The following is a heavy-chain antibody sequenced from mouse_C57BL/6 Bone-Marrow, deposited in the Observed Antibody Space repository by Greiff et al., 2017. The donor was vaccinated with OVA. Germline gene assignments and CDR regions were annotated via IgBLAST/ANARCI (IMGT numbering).Heavy chain of an antibody. Sequence: EVKVVESGGGLVKPGGSLKLSCAASGFTFSSYAMSWVRQTPEKRLEWVATISDGGSYTYYPDNVKGRFTISRDNAKNNLYLQMSHLKSEDTAMYYCASYSYYFDYWGQGTTLTVSS. V-gene: IGHV5-4*03. J-gene: IGHJ2*01. CDR3: ASYSYYFDY. D-gene: IGHD2-1*01. CDR2: ISDGGSYT. CDR1: GFTFSSYA.